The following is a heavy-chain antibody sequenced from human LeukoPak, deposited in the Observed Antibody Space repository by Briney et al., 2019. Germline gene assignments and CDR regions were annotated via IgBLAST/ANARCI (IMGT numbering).Heavy chain of an antibody. CDR2: VYYSGST. CDR1: GSSISSYY. CDR3: ARTRYSGRYGDYFDY. Sequence: SETLSLTCTVSGSSISSYYWSWIRQPPGTGLDWIGYVYYSGSTNYNPSLKSRVTISVDTSKNQFSLKLCSLNAEEGIRYYCARTRYSGRYGDYFDYWGQGTLVTVSS. D-gene: IGHD1-26*01. J-gene: IGHJ4*02. V-gene: IGHV4-59*08.